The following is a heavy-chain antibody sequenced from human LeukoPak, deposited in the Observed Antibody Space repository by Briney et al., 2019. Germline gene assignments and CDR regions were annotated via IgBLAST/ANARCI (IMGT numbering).Heavy chain of an antibody. CDR3: AKVGTNFLRYHFDS. CDR2: IRFDGSDE. CDR1: AFIFSSYG. D-gene: IGHD1-1*01. V-gene: IGHV3-30*02. J-gene: IGHJ4*02. Sequence: GGSLRLSCAASAFIFSSYGMHWVRQTPGKGLEWVAFIRFDGSDEYYADSMKGRFTISRDNSKNTLYLQMNSLRTEDTAVYYCAKVGTNFLRYHFDSWGRGTLVTVSS.